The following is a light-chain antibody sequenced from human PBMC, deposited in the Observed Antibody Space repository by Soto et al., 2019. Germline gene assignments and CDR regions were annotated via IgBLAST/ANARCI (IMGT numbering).Light chain of an antibody. Sequence: EIVMTQSPATLSVSPGERATLSCRASQSVSSNLAWYQHKPGQAPRLLIYGASTRATGIPARFSGGGSGTDFTLTISSLQPEDFAVYYCQQYNGWPITFGQGTRLEIK. CDR1: QSVSSN. CDR3: QQYNGWPIT. V-gene: IGKV3-15*01. CDR2: GAS. J-gene: IGKJ5*01.